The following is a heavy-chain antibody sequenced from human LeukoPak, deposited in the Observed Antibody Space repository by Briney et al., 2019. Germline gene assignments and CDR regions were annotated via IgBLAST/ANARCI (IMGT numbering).Heavy chain of an antibody. CDR2: IYYSGST. CDR3: ARDTEAGTTLDY. D-gene: IGHD1-1*01. V-gene: IGHV4-61*01. CDR1: GGSVSSGSYC. Sequence: NASETLSLTCTVSGGSVSSGSYCWSWIRQPPGNGLEWIGYIYYSGSTNYNPSLKSRVTISVATSKNQFSLKLSSVTAADTAVYYCARDTEAGTTLDYWGQGTLVTVSS. J-gene: IGHJ4*02.